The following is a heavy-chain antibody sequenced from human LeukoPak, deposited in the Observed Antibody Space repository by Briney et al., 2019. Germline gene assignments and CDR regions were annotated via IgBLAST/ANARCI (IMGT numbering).Heavy chain of an antibody. Sequence: PGGSLRLSCAASGFTFSSYSMNWVRQAPGKGLEWVSSISSSSSYIYYADSVKGRFTISRDNAKNSLYLQMNSLRAEDTAVYYCAREREPAAIPNWFDPWGQGTLVTVSS. CDR2: ISSSSSYI. CDR3: AREREPAAIPNWFDP. D-gene: IGHD2-2*02. CDR1: GFTFSSYS. J-gene: IGHJ5*02. V-gene: IGHV3-21*04.